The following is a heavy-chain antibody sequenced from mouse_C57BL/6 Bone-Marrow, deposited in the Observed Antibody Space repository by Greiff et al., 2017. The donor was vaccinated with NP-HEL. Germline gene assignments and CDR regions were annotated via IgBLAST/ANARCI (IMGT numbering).Heavy chain of an antibody. J-gene: IGHJ1*03. D-gene: IGHD1-1*01. CDR2: ICSGGST. V-gene: IGHV2-2*01. CDR1: GFSLTSYG. CDR3: ARNRGYYGSSYWYFDV. Sequence: QVQLKESGPGLVQPSQSLSITCTVSGFSLTSYGVHWVRQSPGKGLEWLGVICSGGSTDYNAAFISKLSISNDNTKSEVFFKMNSLQADDTAIYYCARNRGYYGSSYWYFDVWGTGTTVTVSS.